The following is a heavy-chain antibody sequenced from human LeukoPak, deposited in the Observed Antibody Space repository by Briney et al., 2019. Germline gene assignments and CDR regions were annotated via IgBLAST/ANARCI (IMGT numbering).Heavy chain of an antibody. V-gene: IGHV1-69*04. CDR2: IIPILGIA. D-gene: IGHD2-15*01. CDR1: GGTFSSYA. J-gene: IGHJ6*02. Sequence: ASVKVSCKASGGTFSSYAISWVRQAPGQGLEWMGRIIPILGIANYAQKFQGRLTITADKSTSTAYMELSSLRSEDTAVYYCARDQIAATLDYYYYGMDVWGQGTTVTVSS. CDR3: ARDQIAATLDYYYYGMDV.